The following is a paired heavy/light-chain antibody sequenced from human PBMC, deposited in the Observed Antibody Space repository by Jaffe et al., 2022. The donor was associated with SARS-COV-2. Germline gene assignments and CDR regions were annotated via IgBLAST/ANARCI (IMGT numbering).Heavy chain of an antibody. CDR3: ARHADCSAGSCYRPTWFDP. CDR2: IYYSGST. D-gene: IGHD2-15*01. Sequence: QLQLQESGPGLVKPSETLSLTCTVSGGSISSSSYYWGWIRQPPGKGLEWIGSIYYSGSTYYNPSLKSRVTISVDTSKNQFSLKLSSVTAADTAVYYCARHADCSAGSCYRPTWFDPWGQGTLVTVSS. J-gene: IGHJ5*02. CDR1: GGSISSSSYY. V-gene: IGHV4-39*01.
Light chain of an antibody. CDR3: QQYNSFYT. V-gene: IGKV1-5*03. CDR1: QSISSW. CDR2: KAS. Sequence: DIQMTQSPSTLSASVGDRVTITCRASQSISSWLAWYQQKPGKAPKLLIYKASSLESGVPSRFSGSGSGTEFTLTISSLQPDDFATYYCQQYNSFYTFGQGTKLEIK. J-gene: IGKJ2*01.